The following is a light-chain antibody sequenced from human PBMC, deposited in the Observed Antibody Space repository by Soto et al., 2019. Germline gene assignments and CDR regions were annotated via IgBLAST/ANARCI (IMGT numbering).Light chain of an antibody. J-gene: IGKJ5*01. CDR1: QSVSTNS. CDR3: QQYGSSAPIT. CDR2: GAS. V-gene: IGKV3-20*01. Sequence: EIVLTQSPDTLSLSPGERATLSCRASQSVSTNSLAWYQQRPGQAPRPLIYGASSRATGTPARFSGSGSGTDFTLIISRLEPEDFAVYYCQQYGSSAPITFGQGTRVENK.